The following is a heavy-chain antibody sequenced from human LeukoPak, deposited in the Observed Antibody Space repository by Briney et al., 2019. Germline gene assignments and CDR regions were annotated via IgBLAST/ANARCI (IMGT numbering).Heavy chain of an antibody. J-gene: IGHJ4*02. D-gene: IGHD6-13*01. CDR1: GFTFSSYA. CDR2: ISYDGSNK. CDR3: ARESRGPYYFDY. V-gene: IGHV3-30*04. Sequence: GGSLRLSCAASGFTFSSYAMHWVRQAPGKGLEWVAVISYDGSNKYYADPVKGRFTISRDNSKNTLYLQMNSLRAEDTAVYYCARESRGPYYFDYWGQGTLVTVSS.